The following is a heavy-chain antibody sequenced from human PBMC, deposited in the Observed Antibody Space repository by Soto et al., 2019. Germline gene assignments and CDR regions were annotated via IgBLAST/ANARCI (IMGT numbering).Heavy chain of an antibody. CDR3: ARIGVSSGHESPDFDS. CDR1: GYPFNFYG. D-gene: IGHD3-16*01. Sequence: GSVKVYFKASGYPFNFYGITLVRQAPGQGLEWIGWISGFNGNTNYAADLQGRVTMTTDTSTSTAYMELRGLRSDDTAVYYCARIGVSSGHESPDFDSWGQGTMVTVSS. J-gene: IGHJ4*02. CDR2: ISGFNGNT. V-gene: IGHV1-18*01.